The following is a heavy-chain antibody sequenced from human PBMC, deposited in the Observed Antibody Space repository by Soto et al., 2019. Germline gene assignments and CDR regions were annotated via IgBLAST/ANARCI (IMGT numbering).Heavy chain of an antibody. J-gene: IGHJ6*03. Sequence: SVKVSCKASGGTFSSYTISWVRQAPGQGLEWMGRIIPILGIANYAQKFQGRVTITADKSTSTAYMELSSLRSEDTAVYYCASARVVGYYYYYYMDVWGKGTTVTVSS. D-gene: IGHD2-21*01. CDR3: ASARVVGYYYYYYMDV. CDR2: IIPILGIA. V-gene: IGHV1-69*02. CDR1: GGTFSSYT.